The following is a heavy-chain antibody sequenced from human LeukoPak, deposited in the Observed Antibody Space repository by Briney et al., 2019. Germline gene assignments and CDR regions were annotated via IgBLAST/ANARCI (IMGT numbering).Heavy chain of an antibody. CDR3: ARAYGSGSYYNFLAY. CDR2: IYYSGST. CDR1: GGSISSYH. Sequence: SETLSLTCTVSGGSISSYHWSWIRQPPGKGLEWIGYIYYSGSTNYNPSLKSRVTISVDTSKNQFSLKLSSVTAADTAVYYCARAYGSGSYYNFLAYWGQGTLVTVSS. J-gene: IGHJ4*02. V-gene: IGHV4-59*01. D-gene: IGHD3-10*01.